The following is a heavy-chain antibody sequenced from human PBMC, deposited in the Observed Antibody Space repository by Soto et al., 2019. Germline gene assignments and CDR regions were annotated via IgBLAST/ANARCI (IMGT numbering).Heavy chain of an antibody. V-gene: IGHV3-7*01. Sequence: GGALRPSRVAPGLAFRRSWMSLGRPAPGEGLEWVANIKYDGSAAYYVDSVKGRFTISRDNAKNTMYLQLNSLRAEDTAVYFCVGGDYSGAGTFYLTAHWGPGTLVTVSS. CDR1: GLAFRRSW. D-gene: IGHD3-10*01. CDR3: VGGDYSGAGTFYLTAH. J-gene: IGHJ4*02. CDR2: IKYDGSAA.